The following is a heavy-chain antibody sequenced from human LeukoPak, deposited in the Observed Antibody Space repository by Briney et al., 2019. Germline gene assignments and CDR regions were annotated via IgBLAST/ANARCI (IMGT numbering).Heavy chain of an antibody. D-gene: IGHD3-10*01. V-gene: IGHV3-11*01. J-gene: IGHJ4*02. CDR3: ARDYNC. CDR1: GFTFTDYY. CDR2: ISPSGTVI. Sequence: GGSLTLSCSASGFTFTDYYMSWIRQAPGKGLEWVSYISPSGTVIYYGDSVKGRFTIFRDNAKKSLYLQMNSLRAEDTAVYYCARDYNCWGQGTLVTVSS.